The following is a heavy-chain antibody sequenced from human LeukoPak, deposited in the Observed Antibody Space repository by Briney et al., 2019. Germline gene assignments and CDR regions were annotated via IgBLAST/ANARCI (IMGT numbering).Heavy chain of an antibody. D-gene: IGHD2-2*01. Sequence: ASVKVSCKATGYSFTDHFIHWVRQAPGQGLEWMGWINPNSGGTNYPQKFQSWVTMTRDTSISTAYMELSGLRFNDTAVYYCARGLGYCSTTNCYGDWFDSWGQGTLVTVSS. J-gene: IGHJ5*01. CDR3: ARGLGYCSTTNCYGDWFDS. V-gene: IGHV1-2*04. CDR2: INPNSGGT. CDR1: GYSFTDHF.